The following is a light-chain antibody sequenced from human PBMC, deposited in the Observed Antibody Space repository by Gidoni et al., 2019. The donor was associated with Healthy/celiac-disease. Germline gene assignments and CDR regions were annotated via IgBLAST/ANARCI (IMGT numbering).Light chain of an antibody. J-gene: IGLJ1*01. CDR2: RNN. Sequence: QSVLTQPPSASGTPGQRVTISCSGSSSNIGSNYVYWYQQRPGTAPKLLIYRNNQRPSGVPDRFSGSKSGTSASLAISGLRSEDEADYYCAAWDDSLKVFGTGTKVTVL. V-gene: IGLV1-47*01. CDR3: AAWDDSLKV. CDR1: SSNIGSNY.